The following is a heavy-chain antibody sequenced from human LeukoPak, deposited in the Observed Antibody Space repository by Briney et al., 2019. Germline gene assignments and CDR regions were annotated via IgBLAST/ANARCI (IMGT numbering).Heavy chain of an antibody. CDR2: ISGSGGFT. CDR1: GFTFSSYA. CDR3: ASDGAYAMAV. Sequence: GGSLRLSCAASGFTFSSYAMSWVRQAPGKGLEWVSAISGSGGFTYYADSVKGRFTTSRDNAKNTVSLQMNSLRAEDTAVYYCASDGAYAMAVWGQGTTVTVSS. V-gene: IGHV3-23*01. D-gene: IGHD1-26*01. J-gene: IGHJ6*02.